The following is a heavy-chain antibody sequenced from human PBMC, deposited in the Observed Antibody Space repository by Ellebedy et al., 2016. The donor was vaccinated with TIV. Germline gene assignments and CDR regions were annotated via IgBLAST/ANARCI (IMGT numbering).Heavy chain of an antibody. CDR3: AKARAAAYYYYYGMDV. Sequence: GGSLRLSXAASGFTFSSYGMHWVRQAPGKGLEWVAVIPYDESDKYYADSVKGRFTIPRDNSKNTLYLQMNSLRAEDTAVYYCAKARAAAYYYYYGMDVWGQGTTVTVSS. D-gene: IGHD2-2*01. CDR1: GFTFSSYG. V-gene: IGHV3-30*18. J-gene: IGHJ6*02. CDR2: IPYDESDK.